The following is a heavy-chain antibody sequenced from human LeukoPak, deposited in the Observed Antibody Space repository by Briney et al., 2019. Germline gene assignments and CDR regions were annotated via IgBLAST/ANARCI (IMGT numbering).Heavy chain of an antibody. J-gene: IGHJ4*02. V-gene: IGHV1-8*01. CDR2: MNPNSGNA. D-gene: IGHD4-17*01. CDR3: ARGAWSPVTTPDY. CDR1: GYTFTSYD. Sequence: ASVKVSCKASGYTFTSYDINWVRQATGQGLEWMGWMNPNSGNAGYAQKFQGRVSLTRNTSISTAYMELSSLRSEDTAVYYCARGAWSPVTTPDYWGQGTLVTVSS.